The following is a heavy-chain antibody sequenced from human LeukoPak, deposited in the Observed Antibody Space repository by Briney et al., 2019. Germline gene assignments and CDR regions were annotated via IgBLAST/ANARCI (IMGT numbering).Heavy chain of an antibody. CDR3: ATETGDDGETGFDP. V-gene: IGHV3-7*04. Sequence: GGSLRLACAASAFTFSSYWMSWVRQAPEKGLEWVANIKQDGGEKYYVDSVKGRFTISRDNAKNSLYLQMNSLRVEDTAVYYCATETGDDGETGFDPWGQGTLVTVSS. CDR1: AFTFSSYW. CDR2: IKQDGGEK. J-gene: IGHJ5*02. D-gene: IGHD4-17*01.